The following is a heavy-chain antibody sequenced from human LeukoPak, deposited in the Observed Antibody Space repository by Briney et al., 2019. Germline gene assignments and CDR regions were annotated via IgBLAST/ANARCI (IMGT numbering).Heavy chain of an antibody. Sequence: SETLSLTCTVSGGSISSSSYYWGWIRQPPGKGLEWIGSIYYSGSTYYNPSLKSRVTISVDTSKNQFSLKLSSVTAADTAVYYCARARTPITIFGVVTLNWFDPWGQGTLVTVSS. CDR3: ARARTPITIFGVVTLNWFDP. D-gene: IGHD3-3*01. J-gene: IGHJ5*02. V-gene: IGHV4-39*01. CDR2: IYYSGST. CDR1: GGSISSSSYY.